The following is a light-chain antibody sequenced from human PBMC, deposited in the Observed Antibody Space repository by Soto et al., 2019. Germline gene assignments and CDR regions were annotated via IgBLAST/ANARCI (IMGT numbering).Light chain of an antibody. J-gene: IGKJ1*01. V-gene: IGKV3-20*01. CDR1: QSVSSNY. CDR2: GAF. CDR3: QQYGSSPTWT. Sequence: EIELTQSPGTLSLSPGERATFSCRASQSVSSNYLAWYQQKPGQAPRLLIYGAFKRATGIPDRFSGSGSGTDFTLTISRMEPEDFAVYYCQQYGSSPTWTFGQGTKVDI.